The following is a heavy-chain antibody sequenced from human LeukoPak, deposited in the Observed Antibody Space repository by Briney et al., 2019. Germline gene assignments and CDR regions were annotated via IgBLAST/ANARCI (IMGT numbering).Heavy chain of an antibody. CDR1: GFTFSSYW. CDR2: INSDGSST. CDR3: AREDGYSYGPYYFDY. Sequence: GSLRLSCAASGFTFSSYWMHWVRQAPGKGLVWVSRINSDGSSTSYADSVKGRFTISRDNAKNTLYLQMNSLRAEDTAVYYCAREDGYSYGPYYFDYWGQGTLVTVSS. V-gene: IGHV3-74*01. J-gene: IGHJ4*02. D-gene: IGHD5-18*01.